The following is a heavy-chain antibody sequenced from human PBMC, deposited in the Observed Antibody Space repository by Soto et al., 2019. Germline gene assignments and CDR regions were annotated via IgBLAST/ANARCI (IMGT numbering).Heavy chain of an antibody. V-gene: IGHV3-7*01. J-gene: IGHJ2*01. CDR2: IKQDGSEK. D-gene: IGHD5-18*01. CDR1: GFTFSSSW. CDR3: ASDREAAMQYFDL. Sequence: EVQLVESGGGLVQPGGSLRLSCAASGFTFSSSWMSWVRQAPGKGLEWVANIKQDGSEKYYVDSVKGRFTISRDNAKNSLYLQMNSLRAEDTAVYYCASDREAAMQYFDLWGRGTLVTVSS.